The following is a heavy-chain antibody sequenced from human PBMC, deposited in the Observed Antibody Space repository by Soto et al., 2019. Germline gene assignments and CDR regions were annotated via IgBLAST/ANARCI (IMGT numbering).Heavy chain of an antibody. Sequence: QVQLGQSGAEVKKPGASVKVSCKASGYTFTSYGISWVRQAPGQGLEWMGWISAYNGNTNYAQQLQGRVTMTPDTSTSSAYLELRSLRSDDTAVYYCARDPSVAAYGGYYRHFDYWGQGTLVTVAS. CDR2: ISAYNGNT. CDR1: GYTFTSYG. J-gene: IGHJ4*02. D-gene: IGHD5-12*01. V-gene: IGHV1-18*01. CDR3: ARDPSVAAYGGYYRHFDY.